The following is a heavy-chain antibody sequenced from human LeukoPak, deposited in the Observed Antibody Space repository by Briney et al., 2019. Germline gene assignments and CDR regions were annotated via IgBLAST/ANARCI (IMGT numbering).Heavy chain of an antibody. CDR1: GFTVTSTH. D-gene: IGHD3-3*01. V-gene: IGHV3-23*01. J-gene: IGHJ4*02. Sequence: PGGSLRLSCAASGFTVTSTHMSWVRQAPGKGLEWVSGISGSGGSTYYADSVKGRFTISRDNSKNTLYLQMNSLRADDTAAYYCAKERWLLSFVDYWGQETLVTVSS. CDR2: ISGSGGST. CDR3: AKERWLLSFVDY.